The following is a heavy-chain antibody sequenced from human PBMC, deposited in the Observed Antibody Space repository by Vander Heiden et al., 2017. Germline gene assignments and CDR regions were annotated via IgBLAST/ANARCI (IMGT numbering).Heavy chain of an antibody. CDR2: ISAYYGNT. D-gene: IGHD2-15*01. CDR1: GYTFTTYG. V-gene: IGHV1-18*01. CDR3: VSERGGGWFEY. Sequence: QVQVVQSGDEVKKPGASVKVSCKVSGYTFTTYGLSWVRQAPGQGLEWMGWISAYYGNTNYVQNLQGRVTMTTDSSTSTAYMELRSLRSDDTAVYYCVSERGGGWFEYWGQGTLVTVSS. J-gene: IGHJ5*01.